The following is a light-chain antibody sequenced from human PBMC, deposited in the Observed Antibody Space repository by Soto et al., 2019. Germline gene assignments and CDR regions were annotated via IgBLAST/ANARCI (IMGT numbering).Light chain of an antibody. CDR2: GAS. CDR1: QSISTN. CDR3: QQYDDWPST. Sequence: EIVMTQSPATPYVSPGERATLACRASQSISTNLAWYHQIPGQAPRRLIYGASTRATGIPARFIGSGSGTEFILTIRRLQSDHFAVYYFQQYDDWPSTVGQAARLDIK. J-gene: IGKJ5*01. V-gene: IGKV3-15*01.